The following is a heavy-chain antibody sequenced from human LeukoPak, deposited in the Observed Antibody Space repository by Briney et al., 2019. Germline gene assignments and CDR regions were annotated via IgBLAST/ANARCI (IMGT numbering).Heavy chain of an antibody. CDR1: GLTFRSYA. CDR2: ISGSGTTT. V-gene: IGHV3-23*01. CDR3: AKDSESYGSGSYFIYYFDY. D-gene: IGHD3-10*01. Sequence: GGSLRLSCAASGLTFRSYAMTWVRQAPGKGLEWVSSISGSGTTTYFADSVKGRFTISRDNSKGSLYLQMNSLRAEDTAVYYCAKDSESYGSGSYFIYYFDYWGQGTLVTVSS. J-gene: IGHJ4*02.